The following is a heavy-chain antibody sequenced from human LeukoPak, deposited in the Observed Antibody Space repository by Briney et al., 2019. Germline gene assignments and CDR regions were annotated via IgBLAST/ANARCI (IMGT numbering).Heavy chain of an antibody. J-gene: IGHJ4*02. V-gene: IGHV3-7*01. CDR3: ARGPYDY. Sequence: GGSLRLSCAASGFTFNTYAMNWVRQAPGKGLEWVANIKQDGSEKYCVDSVKGRFTISRDNAKNSLYLQMNSLRAEDTAVYYCARGPYDYWGQGTLVTVSS. CDR1: GFTFNTYA. CDR2: IKQDGSEK.